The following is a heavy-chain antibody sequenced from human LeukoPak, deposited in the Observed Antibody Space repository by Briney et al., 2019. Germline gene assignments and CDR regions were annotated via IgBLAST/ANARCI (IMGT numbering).Heavy chain of an antibody. J-gene: IGHJ5*02. V-gene: IGHV1-18*01. CDR3: GRTKREIPGTGDP. Sequence: ASVNVSCKASGYTFTTYGVIWVRQAPGQGLEGVGWISPYNGNTNYAQKLQGRVTMTTDTSTSTAFMELRSLRSEDTAVYYCGRTKREIPGTGDPWGQGTLVTVSS. CDR1: GYTFTTYG. CDR2: ISPYNGNT. D-gene: IGHD2-8*02.